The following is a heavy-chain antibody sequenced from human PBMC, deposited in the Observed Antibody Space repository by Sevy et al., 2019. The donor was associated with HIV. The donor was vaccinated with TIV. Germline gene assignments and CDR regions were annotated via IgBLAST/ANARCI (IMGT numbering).Heavy chain of an antibody. D-gene: IGHD3-22*01. CDR1: GFTFSNYV. Sequence: LSLTCAATGFTFSNYVMHWVRQAPGKGMEWVAIIWSDGAYQYHGDSVKGRFTISRDNSKNTLYLQMNNVRVEDTAVYYCARGGYYYDNAAYYALDSWGQGTLVTVSS. CDR2: IWSDGAYQ. CDR3: ARGGYYYDNAAYYALDS. V-gene: IGHV3-33*01. J-gene: IGHJ4*02.